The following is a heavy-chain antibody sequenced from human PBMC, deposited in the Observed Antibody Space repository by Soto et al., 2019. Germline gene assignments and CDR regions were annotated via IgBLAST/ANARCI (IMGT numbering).Heavy chain of an antibody. CDR1: GYTFTSYA. CDR3: ARARITIFGVVTAMDV. V-gene: IGHV1-3*01. J-gene: IGHJ6*02. CDR2: INAGNGDT. D-gene: IGHD3-3*01. Sequence: ASVKVSCKASGYTFTSYAMHWVRQAPGQRLEWMGWINAGNGDTRYLQKFQGRVTITRDTSATTAYMELSSLRSEDTAVYYCARARITIFGVVTAMDVWGQGTTVTVSS.